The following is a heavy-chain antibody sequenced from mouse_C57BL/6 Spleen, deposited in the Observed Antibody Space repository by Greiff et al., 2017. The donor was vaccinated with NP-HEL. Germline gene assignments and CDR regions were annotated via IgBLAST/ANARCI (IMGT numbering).Heavy chain of an antibody. D-gene: IGHD1-1*01. CDR1: GYTFTSYW. Sequence: QVQLKQPGTELVKPGASVKLPCKASGYTFTSYWMHWVKQRPGQGLEWIGNINPSNGGTNYNEKFKSKATLTVDKSSSTAYMQLSSLTSEDSAVYYCARSVYYYGSIDYWGQGTTLTVSS. V-gene: IGHV1-53*01. CDR3: ARSVYYYGSIDY. J-gene: IGHJ2*01. CDR2: INPSNGGT.